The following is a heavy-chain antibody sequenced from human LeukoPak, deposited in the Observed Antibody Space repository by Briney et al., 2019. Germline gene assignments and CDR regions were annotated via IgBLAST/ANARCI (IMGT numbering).Heavy chain of an antibody. CDR3: AGPYSSGWYAGGYFDY. J-gene: IGHJ4*02. V-gene: IGHV3-7*01. CDR1: GFTFSSYW. CDR2: IKQDGSEK. Sequence: GGSLRLSCAASGFTFSSYWMSWVRQAPGKGLEWVANIKQDGSEKYYVDSVKGRFTISRDNAKNSLYLQMNSLRAEDTAVYYCAGPYSSGWYAGGYFDYWGQGTLVTVSS. D-gene: IGHD6-19*01.